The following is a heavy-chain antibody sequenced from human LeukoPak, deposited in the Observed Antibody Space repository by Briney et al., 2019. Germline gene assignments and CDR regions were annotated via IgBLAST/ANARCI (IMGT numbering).Heavy chain of an antibody. D-gene: IGHD2-15*01. V-gene: IGHV3-66*01. CDR2: IYRDGSA. J-gene: IGHJ4*02. CDR1: GVTFNTYA. Sequence: PGGSLRLSCAASGVTFNTYAMSWVRQAPGKGLEWVSFIYRDGSANYADSVKGRFAISRDNSKNTVYLQMNSLRAEDTAVYYCARGPGWNYFDYWGQGTLVTVSS. CDR3: ARGPGWNYFDY.